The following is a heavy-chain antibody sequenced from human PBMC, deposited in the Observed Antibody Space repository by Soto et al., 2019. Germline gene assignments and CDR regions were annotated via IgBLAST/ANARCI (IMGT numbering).Heavy chain of an antibody. CDR2: MNPNSGNT. CDR3: ARDRYDFWSGYLNAFDI. V-gene: IGHV1-8*01. J-gene: IGHJ3*02. Sequence: ASVKVSCKASGYTFTSYDINWVRQATGQGLEWMGWMNPNSGNTGYAQKFQGRVTMTRNTSISTAYMELSSLRSEDTAVYYCARDRYDFWSGYLNAFDIWGQGTMVTVSS. CDR1: GYTFTSYD. D-gene: IGHD3-3*01.